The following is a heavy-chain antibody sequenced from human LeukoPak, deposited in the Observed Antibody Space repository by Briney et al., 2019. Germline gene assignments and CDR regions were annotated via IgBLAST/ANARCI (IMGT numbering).Heavy chain of an antibody. CDR1: GGTISSHY. Sequence: PSETLSLNCTVYGGTISSHYWSWIRQPPGKGLEWIGYIYYSRSTNYNPSLKSRVTISVDTSKNQFSLKLSSVTAADTAVYYCARGKLLSTYYYYYMDVWGKGTTVTVSS. CDR2: IYYSRST. J-gene: IGHJ6*03. CDR3: ARGKLLSTYYYYYMDV. D-gene: IGHD2-2*01. V-gene: IGHV4-59*11.